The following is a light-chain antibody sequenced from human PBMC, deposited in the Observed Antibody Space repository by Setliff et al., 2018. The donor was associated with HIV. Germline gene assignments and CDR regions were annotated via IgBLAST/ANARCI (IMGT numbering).Light chain of an antibody. Sequence: SVLTQPPSASGTPGQRVTISCSGSFSNIGRNTVNWYQQLPGTAPKLLIFANFQRPSGVPDRFSGSKSGTSASLAISGLQSEVESDYFCAAWDDSLNAYVFGTGTKVTVL. J-gene: IGLJ1*01. CDR3: AAWDDSLNAYV. CDR1: FSNIGRNT. CDR2: ANF. V-gene: IGLV1-44*01.